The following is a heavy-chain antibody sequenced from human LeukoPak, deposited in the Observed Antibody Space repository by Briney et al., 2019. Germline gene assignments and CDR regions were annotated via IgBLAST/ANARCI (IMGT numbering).Heavy chain of an antibody. CDR2: ISSSSSYI. J-gene: IGHJ6*02. D-gene: IGHD6-13*01. CDR3: ARAREQQLNGMDV. CDR1: GFTFSSYS. Sequence: GGSLRLSCAASGFTFSSYSMNWVRQAPGKGLEWVSSISSSSSYIYYADSVKGRFTISRDNAKNSLYLQMNSLRAEDTAVYYYARAREQQLNGMDVWGQGTTVTVSS. V-gene: IGHV3-21*01.